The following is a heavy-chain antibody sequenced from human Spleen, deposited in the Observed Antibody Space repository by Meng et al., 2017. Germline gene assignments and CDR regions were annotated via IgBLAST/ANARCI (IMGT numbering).Heavy chain of an antibody. CDR2: VSGTGSTT. D-gene: IGHD3-10*01. V-gene: IGHV3-23*01. CDR3: ARDEVSVRMVRGVILAAFDI. J-gene: IGHJ3*02. CDR1: GFTFSNNA. Sequence: GGSLRLSCAASGFTFSNNAMAWVRQAPGKGLEWVSSVSGTGSTTYYTDSVKGRFTISRDNAENTLYLQMNSLRAEDTAVYYCARDEVSVRMVRGVILAAFDIWGQGTMVTVSS.